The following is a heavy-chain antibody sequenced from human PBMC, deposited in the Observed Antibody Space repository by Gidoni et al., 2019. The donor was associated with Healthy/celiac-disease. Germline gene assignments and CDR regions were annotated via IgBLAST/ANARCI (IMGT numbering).Heavy chain of an antibody. CDR3: AKEAGYCSGGSCSLDY. V-gene: IGHV3-30*18. CDR2: ISYDGSNK. D-gene: IGHD2-15*01. Sequence: QVQLVESGGGVVQPGRSLRLSCAASGFTFSRHGMHWVRQAPGKGLECGAVISYDGSNKYYADSVKGRFTISRDNSKNTLYLQMNSLRAEDTAVYYCAKEAGYCSGGSCSLDYWGQGTLVTVSS. J-gene: IGHJ4*02. CDR1: GFTFSRHG.